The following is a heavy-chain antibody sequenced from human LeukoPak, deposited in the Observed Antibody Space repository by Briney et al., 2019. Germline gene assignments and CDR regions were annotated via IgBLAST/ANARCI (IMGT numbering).Heavy chain of an antibody. J-gene: IGHJ5*02. V-gene: IGHV1-69*13. CDR3: ARGSSRLGQNNWFDP. CDR1: GGTFSSYA. CDR2: IIPIFGTA. Sequence: SVKVSCKASGGTFSSYAISWVRQAPGQGLEWMGGIIPIFGTANYAQKFQGRVTITADESTSTAYMELSSLRSEDTAVYYCARGSSRLGQNNWFDPWGQGTLVTVSS. D-gene: IGHD6-19*01.